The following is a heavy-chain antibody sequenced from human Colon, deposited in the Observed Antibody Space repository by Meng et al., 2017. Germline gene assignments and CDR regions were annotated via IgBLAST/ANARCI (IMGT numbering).Heavy chain of an antibody. CDR1: GGSTSRSDW. V-gene: IGHV4-4*02. D-gene: IGHD3-22*01. CDR2: TSHSGST. CDR3: ASSDYYRSDY. Sequence: VLRQESAPGPVKPSCPPALTCAVSGGSTSRSDWWSWVRQPPGKGLEWIGETSHSGSTNYSPSLKSRVTISLDKSKNQLSLKLNSVTAADTAVYYCASSDYYRSDYWGQGTLVTVSS. J-gene: IGHJ4*02.